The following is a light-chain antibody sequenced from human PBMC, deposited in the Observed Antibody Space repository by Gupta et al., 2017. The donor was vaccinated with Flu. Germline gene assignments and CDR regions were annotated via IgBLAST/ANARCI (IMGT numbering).Light chain of an antibody. Sequence: QSALTQPASVSGSPGQSINISCTGTSSDVGRSTSVSWYRQDPGKAPKLIIFDVSSRPSGVSSRFSGSKSGNTASLTISGLQAEDETDYYCSSYTSTDTFYVFGTGTKVTVL. J-gene: IGLJ1*01. CDR2: DVS. CDR1: SSDVGRSTS. V-gene: IGLV2-14*01. CDR3: SSYTSTDTFYV.